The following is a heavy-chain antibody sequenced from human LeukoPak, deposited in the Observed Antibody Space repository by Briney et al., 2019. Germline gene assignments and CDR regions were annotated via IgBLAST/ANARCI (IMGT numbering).Heavy chain of an antibody. D-gene: IGHD3-22*01. CDR2: ISGSGGST. Sequence: GGSLRLSCAGSGFTFSSYAMSWVRQAPGKGLEWVSAISGSGGSTYYADSVKGRFTISRDNSKNTLYLQMNSLRAEDTAVYYCAKDRDSSGYYYSGPADYWGQGTLVTVSS. J-gene: IGHJ4*02. V-gene: IGHV3-23*01. CDR1: GFTFSSYA. CDR3: AKDRDSSGYYYSGPADY.